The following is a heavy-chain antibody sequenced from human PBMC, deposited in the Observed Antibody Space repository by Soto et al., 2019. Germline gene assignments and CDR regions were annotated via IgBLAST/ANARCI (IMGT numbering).Heavy chain of an antibody. D-gene: IGHD2-21*02. CDR3: ARGAYCGGDCYRVRAWYFDL. CDR1: GFTFSSYG. CDR2: ICYDGSNK. J-gene: IGHJ2*01. Sequence: QVQLVESGGGVVQPGRSLRLSCAAFGFTFSSYGMHWVRQAPGKGLEWVAVICYDGSNKYYADSVKGRFTISRDNSKNTLYLQMNSLRAEDTAVYYCARGAYCGGDCYRVRAWYFDLWGRGTLVTVSS. V-gene: IGHV3-33*01.